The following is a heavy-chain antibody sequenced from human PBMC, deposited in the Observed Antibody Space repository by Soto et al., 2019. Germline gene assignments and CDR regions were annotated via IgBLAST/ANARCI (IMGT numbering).Heavy chain of an antibody. V-gene: IGHV1-3*01. J-gene: IGHJ4*02. CDR1: GYSFTSYV. D-gene: IGHD3-9*01. CDR2: INADNGNT. CDR3: AREDILTGYYYFDY. Sequence: GASVKVSCKASGYSFTSYVIHWVRQAPGQRLEWMGWINADNGNTKYSQNFQVRVTFTSDTSASTAYMELSSLRSEDTAVYYCAREDILTGYYYFDYWGQGTLVTV.